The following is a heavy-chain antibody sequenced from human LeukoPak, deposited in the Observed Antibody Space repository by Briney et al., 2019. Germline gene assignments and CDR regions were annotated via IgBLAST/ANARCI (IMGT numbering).Heavy chain of an antibody. D-gene: IGHD6-13*01. CDR1: GFIFSTYW. CDR3: AREILGAASAFDY. CDR2: IKEDGTVQ. J-gene: IGHJ4*02. V-gene: IGHV3-7*03. Sequence: GGPLSLSCAASGFIFSTYWMSWVRQAPGKGLECVANIKEDGTVQYHMDSVKGRFTISRDNAKNSLFLQMNSLRAEDTAVYYCAREILGAASAFDYWGQGTLVTVSS.